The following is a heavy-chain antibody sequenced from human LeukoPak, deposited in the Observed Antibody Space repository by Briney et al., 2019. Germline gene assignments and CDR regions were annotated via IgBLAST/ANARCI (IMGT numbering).Heavy chain of an antibody. V-gene: IGHV1-69*04. CDR1: GGTFSSYA. D-gene: IGHD4-17*01. J-gene: IGHJ4*02. CDR2: IIPILGIA. CDR3: ASTPPYGHYARSCDY. Sequence: SVKVSCKASGGTFSSYAISWVRQAPGQGLEWMGRIIPILGIANYAQKFQGRVTITADKSTSTAYMELSSLRSEDTAVYYCASTPPYGHYARSCDYWGQGTLVTVSS.